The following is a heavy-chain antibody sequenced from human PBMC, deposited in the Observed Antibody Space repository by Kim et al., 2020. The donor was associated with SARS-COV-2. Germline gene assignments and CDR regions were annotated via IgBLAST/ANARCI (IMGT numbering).Heavy chain of an antibody. Sequence: ASVKVSCKVSGYTLTELSMHWVRQAPGKGLEWMGGFDPEDGETIYAQKFQGRVTMTEDTSTDTAYMELSSLRSEDTAVYYCATLPIQLWARSWFDPWGQGTLVTVSS. D-gene: IGHD5-18*01. CDR1: GYTLTELS. J-gene: IGHJ5*02. CDR3: ATLPIQLWARSWFDP. V-gene: IGHV1-24*01. CDR2: FDPEDGET.